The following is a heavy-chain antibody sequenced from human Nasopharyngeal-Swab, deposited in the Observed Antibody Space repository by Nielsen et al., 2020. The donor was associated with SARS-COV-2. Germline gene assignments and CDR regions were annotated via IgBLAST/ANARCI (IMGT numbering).Heavy chain of an antibody. Sequence: GSLRLSCTVSGGSISSSSYYWGWIRQPPGKGLEWIGGIYYSGSTYYNPSLKSRVTISVDTSKNQFSLKLSSVTAADTAVYYCARVKIESIAARRFDYWGQGTLVTVSS. CDR2: IYYSGST. CDR1: GGSISSSSYY. J-gene: IGHJ4*02. V-gene: IGHV4-39*07. D-gene: IGHD6-6*01. CDR3: ARVKIESIAARRFDY.